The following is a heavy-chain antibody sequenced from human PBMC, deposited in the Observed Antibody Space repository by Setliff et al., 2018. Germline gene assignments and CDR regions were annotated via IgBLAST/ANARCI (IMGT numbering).Heavy chain of an antibody. CDR1: GASIRNNYY. CDR3: ARGRNVAARLLDS. CDR2: IFYNGMA. V-gene: IGHV4-39*07. Sequence: PSETLSLTCAVSGASIRNNYYWGWIRQSPGTGLEWIGSIFYNGMAYYNPSLKSRVTMSVDTSKNQFSLKLRSVTAADTAVYYCARGRNVAARLLDSWGQGTLVTVSS. J-gene: IGHJ4*02. D-gene: IGHD6-6*01.